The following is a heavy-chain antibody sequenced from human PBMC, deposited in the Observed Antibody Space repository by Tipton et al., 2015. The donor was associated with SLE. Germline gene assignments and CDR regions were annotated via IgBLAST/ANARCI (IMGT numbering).Heavy chain of an antibody. CDR1: GFFFDDYG. J-gene: IGHJ4*02. Sequence: SLRLSCAASGFFFDDYGMSWVRQGSGKGREWVSGISYYGISTAYVDSVKGRFTISRDSSKNTLYLHMNSLRVEDTAVYYCVKEGGDYWGQGTQVNVSS. V-gene: IGHV3-20*04. CDR3: VKEGGDY. CDR2: ISYYGIST. D-gene: IGHD3-16*01.